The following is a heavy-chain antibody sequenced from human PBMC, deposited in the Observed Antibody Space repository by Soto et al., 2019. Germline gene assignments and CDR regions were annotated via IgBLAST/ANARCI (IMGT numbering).Heavy chain of an antibody. CDR1: GGSISSGGYY. D-gene: IGHD6-13*01. J-gene: IGHJ5*02. CDR2: IYYSGST. Sequence: PSETLSLTCTVSGGSISSGGYYWSWIRQHPGKGMEWIGHIYYSGSTYYNPSLKSRVTISVDTSKNQFSLKLSSVTAADTAVYYCARVFSDSSSFFDPWGQGTLVTVSS. CDR3: ARVFSDSSSFFDP. V-gene: IGHV4-31*03.